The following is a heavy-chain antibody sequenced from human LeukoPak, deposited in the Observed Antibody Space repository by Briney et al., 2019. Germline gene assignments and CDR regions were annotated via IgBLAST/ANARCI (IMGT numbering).Heavy chain of an antibody. CDR3: ASWPGGWYGEDS. Sequence: GGSLRLSCAASGFTVSSNFMSWVRQAPGKGLEWVSVIYGGGSTYYADSVKGRFTISRDTSKNTVYLQMNSLRAEDTAVYYCASWPGGWYGEDSWGQGTLVTVSS. J-gene: IGHJ4*02. D-gene: IGHD6-19*01. V-gene: IGHV3-53*01. CDR1: GFTVSSNF. CDR2: IYGGGST.